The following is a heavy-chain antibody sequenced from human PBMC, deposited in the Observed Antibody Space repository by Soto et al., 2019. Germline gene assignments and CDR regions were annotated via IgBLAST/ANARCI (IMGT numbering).Heavy chain of an antibody. J-gene: IGHJ4*02. CDR1: GVSISSGGYS. CDR2: VYHSGST. CDR3: ARVPDR. D-gene: IGHD2-2*01. Sequence: QLQLQESGSGLVKPSQTLSLTCAVSGVSISSGGYSWSWIRQPPGQGLEWIGYVYHSGSTYYNPSLKSRCNRTVDRSKNQFSLKVSAVTAADTAVYYCARVPDRWGQGTLVTVSS. V-gene: IGHV4-30-2*01.